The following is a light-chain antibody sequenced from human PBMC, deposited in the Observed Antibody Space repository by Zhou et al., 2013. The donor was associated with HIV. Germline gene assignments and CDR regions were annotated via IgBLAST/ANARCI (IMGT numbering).Light chain of an antibody. CDR3: HQYNTYPFT. CDR2: KAS. CDR1: QSISTF. V-gene: IGKV1-5*03. J-gene: IGKJ3*01. Sequence: IQLTQSPSSLSASVGDSVTITCRASQSISTFLAWYQLRAGKAPKLLIYKASSLESGVPSRFSGSGSGTDFTLTISSLQPDDSATYYCHQYNTYPFTFGPGTKLDIK.